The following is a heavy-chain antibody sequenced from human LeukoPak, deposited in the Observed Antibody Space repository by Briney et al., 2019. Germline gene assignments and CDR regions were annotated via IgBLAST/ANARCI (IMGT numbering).Heavy chain of an antibody. J-gene: IGHJ4*02. V-gene: IGHV4-59*01. CDR3: ARGRYGWLPFDY. Sequence: SSETLSLTCTVSGGSISSYYWSWIRQPPGKGLEWIGYIYYSGSTNYNPSLKSRVTISVDTSKNQFSLKLSSVTAADTAVYYCARGRYGWLPFDYWGQGTLVTVSS. CDR2: IYYSGST. D-gene: IGHD3-16*01. CDR1: GGSISSYY.